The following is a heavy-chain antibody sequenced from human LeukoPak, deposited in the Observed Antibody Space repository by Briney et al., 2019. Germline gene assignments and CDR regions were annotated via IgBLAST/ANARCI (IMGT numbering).Heavy chain of an antibody. J-gene: IGHJ4*02. V-gene: IGHV3-23*01. CDR2: SGNDGKT. CDR3: ARESHQWLLHFDS. CDR1: GFTLSIYA. Sequence: GVSLRLSCAASGFTLSIYAMSWVRQTPRKGLEWVSASGNDGKTYYTDSVQGRFTISRDNSKNTLFLQMNNLGAEDTAFYYCARESHQWLLHFDSWGQGTLVSVSS. D-gene: IGHD6-19*01.